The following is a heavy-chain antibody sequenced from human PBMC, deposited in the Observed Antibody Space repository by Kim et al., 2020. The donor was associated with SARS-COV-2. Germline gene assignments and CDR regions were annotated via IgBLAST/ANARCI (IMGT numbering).Heavy chain of an antibody. D-gene: IGHD3-3*01. V-gene: IGHV3-30*04. CDR3: ARLTYYDFWSGDDY. J-gene: IGHJ4*02. CDR1: GFTFSSYA. CDR2: ISYDGSNK. Sequence: GGSLRLSCAASGFTFSSYAMHWVRQAPGKGLEWVAVISYDGSNKYYADSVKGRFTISRDNSKNTLYLQMNSLRAEDTAVYYCARLTYYDFWSGDDYWGQGTLVTVSS.